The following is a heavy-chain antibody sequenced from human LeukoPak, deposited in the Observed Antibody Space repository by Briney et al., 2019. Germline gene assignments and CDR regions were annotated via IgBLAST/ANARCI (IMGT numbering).Heavy chain of an antibody. CDR2: ISSSSSYI. Sequence: PGGSLRLSCAASGFTFSSYSMDWVRQAPGKGLEWVSSISSSSSYIYYADSVKGRFTISRDNAKNSLYLQMNSLRAEDTAVYYCARRNPSPGPDSQGDAFDIWGQGTMVTVSS. V-gene: IGHV3-21*04. D-gene: IGHD1-14*01. J-gene: IGHJ3*02. CDR1: GFTFSSYS. CDR3: ARRNPSPGPDSQGDAFDI.